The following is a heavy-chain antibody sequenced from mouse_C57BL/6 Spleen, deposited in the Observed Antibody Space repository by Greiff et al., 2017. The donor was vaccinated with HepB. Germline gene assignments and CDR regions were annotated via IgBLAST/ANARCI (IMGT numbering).Heavy chain of an antibody. CDR3: SRFYYGSSYDYYAMDY. J-gene: IGHJ4*01. V-gene: IGHV1-82*01. CDR1: GYAFSSYW. Sequence: QVQLQQSGPELVKPGASVKISCKASGYAFSSYWMNWVKQRPGKGLEWIGRIYPGDGDTNYNGKFKGKATLTADKSSSTAYMQLSSLTSEDSAVYFCSRFYYGSSYDYYAMDYWGQGTSVTVSS. CDR2: IYPGDGDT. D-gene: IGHD1-1*01.